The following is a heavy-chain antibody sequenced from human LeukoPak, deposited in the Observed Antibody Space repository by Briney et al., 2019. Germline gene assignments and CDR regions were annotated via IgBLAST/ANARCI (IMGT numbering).Heavy chain of an antibody. J-gene: IGHJ5*01. CDR1: GFTFGSYW. CDR2: IKQDGSEK. Sequence: GGSLRLSCAASGFTFGSYWMSWVRQAPGKGLEWVANIKQDGSEKYYVDPVKGRFTISRDNAKNSLFLQMNSLRAEDTAVYYCARGASGIQLWFFDSWGQGTLVSVSS. D-gene: IGHD5-18*01. V-gene: IGHV3-7*01. CDR3: ARGASGIQLWFFDS.